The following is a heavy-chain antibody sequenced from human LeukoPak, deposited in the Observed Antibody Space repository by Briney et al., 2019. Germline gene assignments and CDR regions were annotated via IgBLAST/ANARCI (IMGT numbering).Heavy chain of an antibody. V-gene: IGHV1-2*02. CDR1: GYTFTGYY. CDR2: INPNSGGT. D-gene: IGHD5-24*01. CDR3: ARGDGYNSALDY. J-gene: IGHJ4*02. Sequence: ASVKVSCKASGYTFTGYYMHWVRQAPGQGLEWMGWINPNSGGTNYAQKFQGRVTMTRDTSISTAYMELRSLRSDDTAVYYCARGDGYNSALDYWGQGTLVTVSS.